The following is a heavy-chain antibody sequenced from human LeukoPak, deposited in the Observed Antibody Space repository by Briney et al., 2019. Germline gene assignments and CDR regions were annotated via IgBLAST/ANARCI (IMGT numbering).Heavy chain of an antibody. V-gene: IGHV4-38-2*02. CDR1: GYSISSGYY. D-gene: IGHD3-3*01. J-gene: IGHJ4*02. Sequence: SETLSLTCTVSGYSISSGYYWGWIRQPPGKGLEWIGSIYHSGSTNYNPSLKSRVTISVDTSKNQFSLKLSSVTAADTAVYYCASYDFWSGYYKNWGQGTLVTVSS. CDR2: IYHSGST. CDR3: ASYDFWSGYYKN.